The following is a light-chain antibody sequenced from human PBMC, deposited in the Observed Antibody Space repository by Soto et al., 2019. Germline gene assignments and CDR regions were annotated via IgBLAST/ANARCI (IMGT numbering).Light chain of an antibody. J-gene: IGLJ3*02. Sequence: QSALTQPPSASGSPGQSVTISCTGTSSDVGAYNYVSWYQQHAGKAPKLVIYEVTKRPSGVPDCFSGYTSANTAPLTVSGLQAEDEADYYCSSFASSNTGVFGGGTKLTVL. V-gene: IGLV2-8*01. CDR3: SSFASSNTGV. CDR2: EVT. CDR1: SSDVGAYNY.